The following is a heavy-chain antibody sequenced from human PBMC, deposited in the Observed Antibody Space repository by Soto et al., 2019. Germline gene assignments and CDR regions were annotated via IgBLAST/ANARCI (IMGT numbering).Heavy chain of an antibody. Sequence: PSETLSLTCTVSGDSISSSYYWGWIRQPPGKGLEWIGSIYYSGSTYYNPSLKSRVTISVDTSKNQFSLKLSSVTAADTAVYYCARQIVVITIWGQGTLVTVSS. CDR2: IYYSGST. V-gene: IGHV4-39*01. J-gene: IGHJ4*02. CDR1: GDSISSSYY. D-gene: IGHD3-22*01. CDR3: ARQIVVITI.